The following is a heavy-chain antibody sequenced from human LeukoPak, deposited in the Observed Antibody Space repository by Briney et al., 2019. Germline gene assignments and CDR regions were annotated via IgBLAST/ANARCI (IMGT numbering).Heavy chain of an antibody. V-gene: IGHV3-30*04. CDR2: ISYDGSNK. J-gene: IGHJ4*02. CDR3: AKAPLVGATPHFDY. Sequence: PGGSLRLSCAASGFTFSSYAMHWVRQAPGKGLEWVAVISYDGSNKYYADSVKGRFTISRDNSKNTLYLQMNSLRAEDTAVYYCAKAPLVGATPHFDYWGQGTLVTVSS. CDR1: GFTFSSYA. D-gene: IGHD1-26*01.